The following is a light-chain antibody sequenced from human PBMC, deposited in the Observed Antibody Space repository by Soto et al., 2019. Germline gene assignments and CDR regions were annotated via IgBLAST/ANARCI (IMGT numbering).Light chain of an antibody. V-gene: IGKV2-28*01. CDR2: LAS. CDR1: QSLLHSNGNNY. CDR3: KQALQNPIT. J-gene: IGKJ4*01. Sequence: DIVLTQSPLSLSVTPGDPASISCRSSQSLLHSNGNNYLEWSLQKPGQSPQVLIYLASNRATGVPDRFSGSGSGKDFTLKISRVEAEDVGVYYCKQALQNPITFDGGTKVEIK.